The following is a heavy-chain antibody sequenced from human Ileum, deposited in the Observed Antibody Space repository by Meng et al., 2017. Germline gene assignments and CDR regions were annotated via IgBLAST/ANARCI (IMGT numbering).Heavy chain of an antibody. CDR2: ISSSGSTR. V-gene: IGHV3-11*01. CDR1: GFTFSGYY. Sequence: QVELVELGGGLVKPGGSLRLSCSASGFTFSGYYMSWIRQAPGKGLEWVSYISSSGSTRYYADSVEGRFTISRDNSRNTLYLQMNSLRADDTAVYYCVREQYESRGHWGQGTLVTASS. J-gene: IGHJ4*02. CDR3: VREQYESRGH. D-gene: IGHD3-22*01.